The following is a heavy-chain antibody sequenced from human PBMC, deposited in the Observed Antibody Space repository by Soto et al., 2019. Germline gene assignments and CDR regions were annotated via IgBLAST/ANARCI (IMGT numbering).Heavy chain of an antibody. Sequence: EEQLVESGGALVRPGESLRLSCAASGISTSPYWMGWVRQAPGRGLEWVASIKKDGSEKYYMDSLKGRFTISRDNALNSLYLQMNSLRAEDTAVYFCVTGYHSDYWGQGTLVTVSS. CDR1: GISTSPYW. CDR3: VTGYHSDY. J-gene: IGHJ4*02. D-gene: IGHD5-18*01. CDR2: IKKDGSEK. V-gene: IGHV3-7*03.